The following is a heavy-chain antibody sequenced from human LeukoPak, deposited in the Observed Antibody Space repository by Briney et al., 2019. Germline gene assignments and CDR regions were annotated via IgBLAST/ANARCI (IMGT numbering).Heavy chain of an antibody. CDR3: ARDVYYYDSSGYHLFDY. D-gene: IGHD3-22*01. V-gene: IGHV4-38-2*02. Sequence: PSETLSLTCKVSGYSINSGYYWGWIRQPPGKGLEWIGSIYHSGKTYYNPSLKSRVTISGETSKNQFSLKLSSMTAADTAVYYCARDVYYYDSSGYHLFDYWGQGTLVTVSS. J-gene: IGHJ4*02. CDR1: GYSINSGYY. CDR2: IYHSGKT.